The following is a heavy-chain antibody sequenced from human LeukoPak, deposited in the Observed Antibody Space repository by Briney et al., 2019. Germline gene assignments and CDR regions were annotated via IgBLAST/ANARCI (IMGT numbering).Heavy chain of an antibody. D-gene: IGHD1-14*01. CDR2: IGTAGDP. J-gene: IGHJ6*04. CDR3: AITRLRGGMDV. CDR1: GFTFTNYD. V-gene: IGHV3-13*05. Sequence: GGSLRLSCAASGFTFTNYDMHWVRQPTGEGLERVSAIGTAGDPYYADSVKGRFTISRENAENSLYLQMNSLRAGDTAVYYCAITRLRGGMDVWGRGTTVTVSS.